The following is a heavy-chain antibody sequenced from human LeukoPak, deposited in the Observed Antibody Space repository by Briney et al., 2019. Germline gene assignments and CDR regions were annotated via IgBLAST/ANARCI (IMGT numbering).Heavy chain of an antibody. CDR3: ARGGHRRYYYTSGSAFDP. CDR1: GYTFTSYG. D-gene: IGHD3-10*01. V-gene: IGHV1-18*01. CDR2: MSAYNGNT. J-gene: IGHJ5*02. Sequence: ASVKVSCKASGYTFTSYGISWVRQAPGQGLEWMGWMSAYNGNTNYAQKFQGRVTVTTDTSTSTAYMELRSLRSDDTAVYYCARGGHRRYYYTSGSAFDPWGQGTLVTVSS.